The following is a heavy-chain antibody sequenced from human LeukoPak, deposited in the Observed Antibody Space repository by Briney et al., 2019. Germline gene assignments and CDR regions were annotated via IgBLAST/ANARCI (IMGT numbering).Heavy chain of an antibody. CDR1: GGSFSSSSYY. Sequence: PSETLSLTCTVSGGSFSSSSYYWGWIRQPPGKGLDWIGSFYYSGSSYYNPSLKSRVTVSVDTSKNQFSLKLSSVTAADTAVYYCARAHPTGITMIVVPFDYWGQGTLVTVSS. CDR2: FYYSGSS. CDR3: ARAHPTGITMIVVPFDY. J-gene: IGHJ4*02. D-gene: IGHD3-22*01. V-gene: IGHV4-39*01.